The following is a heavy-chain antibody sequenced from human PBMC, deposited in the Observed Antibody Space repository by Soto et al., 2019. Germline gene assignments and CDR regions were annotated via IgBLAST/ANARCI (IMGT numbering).Heavy chain of an antibody. CDR3: AREPRGHYYDSSGYYYVPWFDP. D-gene: IGHD3-22*01. Sequence: GGSLRLSCAASGFTFSSYGMHWVRQAPGKGLEWVAVIWYEGRNKYYADSVKGRFTNSRDNSKNTLYLQMNSLRAEDTAVYYCAREPRGHYYDSSGYYYVPWFDPWGQGT. CDR1: GFTFSSYG. V-gene: IGHV3-33*01. CDR2: IWYEGRNK. J-gene: IGHJ5*02.